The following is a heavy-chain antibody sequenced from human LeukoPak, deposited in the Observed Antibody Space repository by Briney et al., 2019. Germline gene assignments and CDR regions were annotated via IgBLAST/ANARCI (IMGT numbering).Heavy chain of an antibody. CDR2: IYNSGSEV. Sequence: GGSLRLSCVGYGYSFSTYSMSWVRQGPGKGLEWVSSIYNSGSEVFYADSVKGRFTISRDNSQNTLYLQMNSLRVEDTAIYYCCKNGGPDRGRGIDYWGQGTLVTVSS. V-gene: IGHV3-23*05. CDR3: CKNGGPDRGRGIDY. J-gene: IGHJ4*02. CDR1: GYSFSTYS. D-gene: IGHD1-14*01.